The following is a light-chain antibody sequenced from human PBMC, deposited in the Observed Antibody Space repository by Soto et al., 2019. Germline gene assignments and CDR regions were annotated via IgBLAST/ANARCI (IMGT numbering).Light chain of an antibody. CDR2: NNH. CDR3: SSYTNINTRACV. Sequence: QSVLTQPPSVSGAPGQSVTISCTGTSSNIGAGYDIHWYQQPPGTAPKLVIYNNHNRPSGVPDRFSGSKSGNTASLTISGLQAEDEAEYYCSSYTNINTRACVFGTGTKLTVL. J-gene: IGLJ1*01. CDR1: SSNIGAGYD. V-gene: IGLV1-40*01.